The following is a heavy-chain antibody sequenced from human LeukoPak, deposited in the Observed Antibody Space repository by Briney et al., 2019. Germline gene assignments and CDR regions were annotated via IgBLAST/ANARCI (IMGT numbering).Heavy chain of an antibody. Sequence: GGSLRLSCVASGFTFSDHWINWFRQVPGKGLEWVATIKTDGSEKYYVDSVKGRFTISRDNAKNSVYLQINSLRVEDTAVYYCARDLAWLRSDYWGQGTLVTVSS. CDR1: GFTFSDHW. J-gene: IGHJ4*02. V-gene: IGHV3-7*01. CDR2: IKTDGSEK. CDR3: ARDLAWLRSDY. D-gene: IGHD5-12*01.